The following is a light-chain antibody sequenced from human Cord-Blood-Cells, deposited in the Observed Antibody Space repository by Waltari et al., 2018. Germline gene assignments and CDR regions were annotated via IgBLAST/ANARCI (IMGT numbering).Light chain of an antibody. Sequence: QSALTQPASVSGSPGQSITISCTGTSSDVGGYNYVSWYQPHPGKAPKLMIYEVSKRPAGGSNRLSGSKAGNTASLTISGLQAEDEADYYCSSYTSSSTDVFGTGTKVTVL. J-gene: IGLJ1*01. CDR2: EVS. CDR1: SSDVGGYNY. V-gene: IGLV2-14*01. CDR3: SSYTSSSTDV.